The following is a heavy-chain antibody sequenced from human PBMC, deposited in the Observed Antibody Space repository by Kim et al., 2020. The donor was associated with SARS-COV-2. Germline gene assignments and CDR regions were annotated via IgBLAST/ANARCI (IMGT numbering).Heavy chain of an antibody. CDR2: INHTGGL. J-gene: IGHJ6*02. V-gene: IGHV4-34*01. D-gene: IGHD2-2*02. CDR1: GGSFSAYS. Sequence: SETLSLTCAVYGGSFSAYSWSWIRQPPGKGLEWIGEINHTGGLNHNPSLTSRVTISIGTSKNQFSLKLTSVTAADTAFYYCARGRAGVVPSPILGIGPHYYFFIMDVWGHGTTVIVSS. CDR3: ARGRAGVVPSPILGIGPHYYFFIMDV.